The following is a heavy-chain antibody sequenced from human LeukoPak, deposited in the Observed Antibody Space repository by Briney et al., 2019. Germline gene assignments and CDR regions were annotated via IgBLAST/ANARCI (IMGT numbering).Heavy chain of an antibody. CDR2: TYYRSKWYN. CDR1: ADSVSSNTAD. J-gene: IGHJ4*02. CDR3: ARDSGSGDDFLDS. D-gene: IGHD5-12*01. V-gene: IGHV6-1*01. Sequence: SQTLSLTCAISADSVSSNTADWNWIRQSPSTGLEWLGRTYYRSKWYNDYALSVKSRITINPDTSKNQFSLQLNSVTPEDTAVYYCARDSGSGDDFLDSWGPGTLVTVSS.